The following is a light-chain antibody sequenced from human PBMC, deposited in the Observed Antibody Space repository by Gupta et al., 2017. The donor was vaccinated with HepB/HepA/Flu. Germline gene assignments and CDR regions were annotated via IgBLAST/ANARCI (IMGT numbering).Light chain of an antibody. Sequence: IVVTTYPDSLAVSLGERATIDCKSSQNLLYSSNDKNYLAWYQQKPGQPPRLLIYWASTRDSGVPDRFRGSGSGTDFTLKISRVEAEDVAVYYCKQYLQTPCTFGQGTKVEIK. CDR1: QNLLYSSNDKNY. J-gene: IGKJ2*02. CDR2: WAS. V-gene: IGKV4-1*01. CDR3: KQYLQTPCT.